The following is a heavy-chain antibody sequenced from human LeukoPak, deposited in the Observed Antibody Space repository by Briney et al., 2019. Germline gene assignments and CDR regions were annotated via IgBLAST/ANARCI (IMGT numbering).Heavy chain of an antibody. V-gene: IGHV5-51*01. D-gene: IGHD2-21*02. CDR1: GYSFTSYW. CDR3: ARHTYCGGDCYSTPHDAFDI. J-gene: IGHJ3*02. Sequence: PGESLQISCQGSGYSFTSYWIGWVRQVPGKGLEWMGIIYPGDSDTRYSPSFQGQVTISADKSISTAYLQWSSLKASDTAMYYCARHTYCGGDCYSTPHDAFDIWGQGTMVTVSS. CDR2: IYPGDSDT.